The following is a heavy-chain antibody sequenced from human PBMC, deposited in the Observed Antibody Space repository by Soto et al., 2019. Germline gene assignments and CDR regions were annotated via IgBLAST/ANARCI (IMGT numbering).Heavy chain of an antibody. D-gene: IGHD3-10*01. V-gene: IGHV3-23*01. CDR3: AKGVLSFHYGMEV. CDR2: ISSTAGRT. Sequence: GGSLRLSCAVSGFTVSNTYPMTWVRQAPGKGLEWVSSISSTAGRTSSYADSVKGRFAISRDFSDNTVYLQMNNLRVDDTAVYFCAKGVLSFHYGMEVWGQGTTVTVSS. CDR1: GFTVSNTYP. J-gene: IGHJ6*02.